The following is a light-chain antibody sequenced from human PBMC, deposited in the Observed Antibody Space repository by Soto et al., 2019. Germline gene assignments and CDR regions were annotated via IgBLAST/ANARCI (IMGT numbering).Light chain of an antibody. CDR1: QSVDSTF. CDR3: QQYMSSVT. J-gene: IGKJ1*01. Sequence: EIVLTQSPGSLSLSPGERATLSCRASQSVDSTFFAWYQKKPGQAPRLLIYGASKRATRVPDRFSGSGSGTDFTLTSSRLEPEDFAVYYCQQYMSSVTFGQGTKVEI. CDR2: GAS. V-gene: IGKV3-20*01.